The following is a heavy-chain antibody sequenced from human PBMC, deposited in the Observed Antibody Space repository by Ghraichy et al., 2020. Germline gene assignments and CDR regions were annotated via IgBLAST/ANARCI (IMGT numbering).Heavy chain of an antibody. D-gene: IGHD1-1*01. CDR1: GLTFSASA. Sequence: GESLNISCAGSGLTFSASAIHWVRQTSGKGLEWVARIRNRADNYAIAYTESVKGRFTISRDDTKNTALLQMDSLKTEDTAVYYCTSPSALEGTGDWGQGTLVSVYS. CDR3: TSPSALEGTGD. V-gene: IGHV3-73*01. CDR2: IRNRADNYAI. J-gene: IGHJ1*01.